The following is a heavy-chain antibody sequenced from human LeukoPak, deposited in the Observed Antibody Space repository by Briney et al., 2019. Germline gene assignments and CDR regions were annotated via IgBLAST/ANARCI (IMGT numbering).Heavy chain of an antibody. Sequence: SETLSLTCAVYGGSFSGYYWSWIRHPPEKGLEWIGEINHSGSTNYNPSLKSRVTISVDTSKNQFSLKLSSVTAADTAVYYCARDPYYYESSGYYYDYWGQGTLVTVSS. CDR3: ARDPYYYESSGYYYDY. D-gene: IGHD3-22*01. V-gene: IGHV4-34*01. CDR2: INHSGST. CDR1: GGSFSGYY. J-gene: IGHJ4*02.